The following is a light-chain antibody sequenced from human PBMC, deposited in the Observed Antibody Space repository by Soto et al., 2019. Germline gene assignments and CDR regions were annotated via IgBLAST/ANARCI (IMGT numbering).Light chain of an antibody. CDR2: EVN. J-gene: IGLJ3*02. V-gene: IGLV2-14*01. CDR3: ASYTVSHTRV. CDR1: NGDVGAYNY. Sequence: QSVLTQPASVSGSPGQSITICCTGSNGDVGAYNYVSWYQQHPGKAPKLIIFEVNDRPSGVSYRFSGSKSGNTASLTISGLQADDEADYYCASYTVSHTRVFGGGTKLTVL.